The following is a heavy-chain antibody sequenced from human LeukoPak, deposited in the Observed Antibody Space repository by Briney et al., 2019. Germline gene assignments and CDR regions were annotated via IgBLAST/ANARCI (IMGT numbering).Heavy chain of an antibody. D-gene: IGHD2-2*01. CDR1: GGSISSYY. J-gene: IGHJ4*02. CDR3: ARELHCSSTSCSYFDY. Sequence: KPSETLSLTCTVSGGSISSYYWSWIRQPAGKGLEWIGRIYTSGSTNYNPSLKSRVTMSVDTSKNQFSLKLSSVTAADTAVYYCARELHCSSTSCSYFDYWGQGTLVTVSS. CDR2: IYTSGST. V-gene: IGHV4-4*07.